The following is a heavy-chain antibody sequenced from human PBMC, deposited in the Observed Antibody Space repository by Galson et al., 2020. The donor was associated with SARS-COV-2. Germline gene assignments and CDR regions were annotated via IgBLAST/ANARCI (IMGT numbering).Heavy chain of an antibody. D-gene: IGHD1-26*01. Sequence: GGSLRLSCEGTGFTFSDYYMSWIRQAPGKGLEWISYISTSGSNVYYADSVKGRFTVSRDNAKNSLYLQMSSLRAEDTARYYCARDYHSGWSSSVGYWGQGTLVTVSS. V-gene: IGHV3-11*01. CDR3: ARDYHSGWSSSVGY. CDR2: ISTSGSNV. CDR1: GFTFSDYY. J-gene: IGHJ4*02.